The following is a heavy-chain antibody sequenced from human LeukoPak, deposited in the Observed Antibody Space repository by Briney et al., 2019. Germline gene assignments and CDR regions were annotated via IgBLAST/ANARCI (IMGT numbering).Heavy chain of an antibody. D-gene: IGHD2-15*01. Sequence: ASVKVSCKASGYTFTGYGISWVRQAPGQGLEWMGWISAYNGNTNYAQKLQGRVTMTTDTSTSIVYMELRSLRSDDTAVYYCARDRGWELGYCTGGSCYDENWFDPWGQGTLVTVSS. CDR1: GYTFTGYG. J-gene: IGHJ5*02. CDR3: ARDRGWELGYCTGGSCYDENWFDP. V-gene: IGHV1-18*01. CDR2: ISAYNGNT.